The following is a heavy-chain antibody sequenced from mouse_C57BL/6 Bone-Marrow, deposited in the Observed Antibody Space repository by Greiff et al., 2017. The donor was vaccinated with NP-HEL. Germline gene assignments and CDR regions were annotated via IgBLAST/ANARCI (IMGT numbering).Heavy chain of an antibody. CDR1: GYTFTSYG. J-gene: IGHJ1*03. D-gene: IGHD1-1*01. CDR2: IYIGNGYT. CDR3: ASYYYGSSSYWYFDV. Sequence: EVQLQQSGAELVRPGSSVKMSCKTSGYTFTSYGINWVKQRPGQGLEWIGYIYIGNGYTEYNEKFKGKATLTSDTSSSTAYMQLSSLTSQDSAIYFCASYYYGSSSYWYFDVWGTGTTVTVSS. V-gene: IGHV1-58*01.